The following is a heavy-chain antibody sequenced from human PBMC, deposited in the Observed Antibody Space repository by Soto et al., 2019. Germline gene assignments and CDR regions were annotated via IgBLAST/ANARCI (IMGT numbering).Heavy chain of an antibody. J-gene: IGHJ5*02. V-gene: IGHV4-30-2*01. CDR2: TYHSGNP. Sequence: QLQLQESGSRLVKSSETLSLTCGVSGDTISTGGYSWAWIRQPPGKALEWIGHTYHSGNPYYTPSLLSRVSITVHWSENQFSQIVSSWTAAAAAVYYCARETYADYAGYFDPWCQGTLVTVSS. D-gene: IGHD4-17*01. CDR1: GDTISTGGYS. CDR3: ARETYADYAGYFDP.